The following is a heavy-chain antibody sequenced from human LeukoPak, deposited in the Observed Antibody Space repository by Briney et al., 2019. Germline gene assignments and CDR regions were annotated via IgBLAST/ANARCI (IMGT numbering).Heavy chain of an antibody. Sequence: GGALRLSCAASGFTFSSYWMHWVRQVPGKGLVWVSRINSDGSSTSYADSVKGRFTISSDNAKNTLYVQMNSLRAEDTAVYYCSTGSGHAFDIWGRGTMVTVSS. CDR3: STGSGHAFDI. CDR2: INSDGSST. J-gene: IGHJ3*02. CDR1: GFTFSSYW. V-gene: IGHV3-74*01. D-gene: IGHD3-10*01.